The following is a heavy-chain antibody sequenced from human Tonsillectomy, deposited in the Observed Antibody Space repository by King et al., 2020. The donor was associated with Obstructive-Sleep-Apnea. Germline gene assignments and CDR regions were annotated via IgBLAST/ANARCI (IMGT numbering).Heavy chain of an antibody. CDR2: IYYSGST. Sequence: QLQESGPGLVKPSQTLSLTCTVSGGSFSSGGYYWSWIRQHPGKGLEWIGYIYYSGSTYYSPSLKSRLTISVDTSKNQFSLKLSSVTAADTAVYYCARYSYFSPWAFDIWGQGTMVTVSS. D-gene: IGHD5-18*01. CDR1: GGSFSSGGYY. V-gene: IGHV4-31*03. CDR3: ARYSYFSPWAFDI. J-gene: IGHJ3*02.